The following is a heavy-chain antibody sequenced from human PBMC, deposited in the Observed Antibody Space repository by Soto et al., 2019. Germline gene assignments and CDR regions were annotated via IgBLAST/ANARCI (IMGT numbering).Heavy chain of an antibody. CDR2: IYYSGST. Sequence: TSETLSLTCAVSGGSISSGGYYWSWIRQHPGKGLEWIGYIYYSGSTYYNPSLKSRVTISVDTSKNQFSLKLSSVTAADTAVYYRASGYSSSWTDDAFDIWGQGTMVTVSS. V-gene: IGHV4-31*11. CDR3: ASGYSSSWTDDAFDI. D-gene: IGHD6-13*01. J-gene: IGHJ3*02. CDR1: GGSISSGGYY.